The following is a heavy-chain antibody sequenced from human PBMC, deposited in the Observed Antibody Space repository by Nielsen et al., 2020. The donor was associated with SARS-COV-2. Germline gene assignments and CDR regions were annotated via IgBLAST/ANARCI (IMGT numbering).Heavy chain of an antibody. CDR2: ISSSSSYI. D-gene: IGHD2-2*01. J-gene: IGHJ1*01. Sequence: GESLKISCAASGFTFSSYSMNWVRQAPGKGLEWVSSISSSSSYIYYADSVKGRFTISRDNAKNSLYLQMNSLRAEDTAVYYCATTVVVPAVMDYSEYLQHWGQGTLVTVPQ. V-gene: IGHV3-21*01. CDR1: GFTFSSYS. CDR3: ATTVVVPAVMDYSEYLQH.